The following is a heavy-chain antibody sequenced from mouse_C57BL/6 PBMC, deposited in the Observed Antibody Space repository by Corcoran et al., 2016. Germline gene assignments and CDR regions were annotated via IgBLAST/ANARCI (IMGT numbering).Heavy chain of an antibody. V-gene: IGHV1-18*01. CDR2: INPNNGGT. CDR1: GYTFTDYN. Sequence: EVQLQQSGPELVKPGASVKIPCKASGYTFTDYNMDWVKQSHGKSLEWIGDINPNNGGTIYNQKFKGKATLTVDKSSSTAYMELRSLTSEDTAVYYGARSVNFSYAMDYWGQGTSVTVSS. CDR3: ARSVNFSYAMDY. D-gene: IGHD1-3*01. J-gene: IGHJ4*01.